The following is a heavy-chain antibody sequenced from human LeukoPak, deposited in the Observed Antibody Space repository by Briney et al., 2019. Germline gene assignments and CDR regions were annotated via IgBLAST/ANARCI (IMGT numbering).Heavy chain of an antibody. CDR3: AGGAWEVAFDY. J-gene: IGHJ4*02. CDR2: ISAYNGNT. D-gene: IGHD1-26*01. Sequence: ASVKVSCKASGYTFTNYGISWVRQAPGQGLEWMGWISAYNGNTNYAQKLRGRVTMTTDTSTSTAYMELRSLTSDDTAVYYCAGGAWEVAFDYWGQGTLVTVSS. CDR1: GYTFTNYG. V-gene: IGHV1-18*01.